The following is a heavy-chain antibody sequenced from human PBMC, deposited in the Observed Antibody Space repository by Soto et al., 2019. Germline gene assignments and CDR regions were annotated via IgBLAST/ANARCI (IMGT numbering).Heavy chain of an antibody. CDR1: GFTFSSYG. Sequence: GGSLRLSCAASGFTFSSYGMHWVRQAPGKGLEWVAVIWYDGSNKYYADSVKGRFTISRDNSKNTLYLQMNSLRAEDTAVYYCARGRSGYYYGMDVWGQGTTVTVSS. J-gene: IGHJ6*02. CDR3: ARGRSGYYYGMDV. D-gene: IGHD1-26*01. V-gene: IGHV3-33*01. CDR2: IWYDGSNK.